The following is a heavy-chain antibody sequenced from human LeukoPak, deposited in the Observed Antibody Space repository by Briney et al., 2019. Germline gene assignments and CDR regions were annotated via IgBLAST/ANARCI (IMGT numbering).Heavy chain of an antibody. CDR3: ARYPGLEGAGSKGAFDY. J-gene: IGHJ4*02. CDR2: IYYSGST. Sequence: SETLSLTCTVSGGSVSSGSYYWSWIRQPPGKGLEWIGYIYYSGSTNYNPSLKSRVTISVDMSKNQFSLKLRSVTAADTAVYYCARYPGLEGAGSKGAFDYWGQGTLVTVSS. V-gene: IGHV4-61*01. CDR1: GGSVSSGSYY. D-gene: IGHD3-10*01.